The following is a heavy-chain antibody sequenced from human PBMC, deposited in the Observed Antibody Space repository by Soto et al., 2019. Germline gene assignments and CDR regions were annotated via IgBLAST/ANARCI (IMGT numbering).Heavy chain of an antibody. CDR2: ISYDGSNK. CDR1: GFTFSSYG. J-gene: IGHJ5*02. CDR3: AKDPEISGYSDP. D-gene: IGHD6-13*01. Sequence: QVQLVESGGGVVQPGRSLRLSCAASGFTFSSYGMHWVRQAPGKGLEWVAVISYDGSNKYYADSVKGRFTISRDNSKNTLYLQMNSLRAEDTAVYYCAKDPEISGYSDPWGQGTLVTVSS. V-gene: IGHV3-30*18.